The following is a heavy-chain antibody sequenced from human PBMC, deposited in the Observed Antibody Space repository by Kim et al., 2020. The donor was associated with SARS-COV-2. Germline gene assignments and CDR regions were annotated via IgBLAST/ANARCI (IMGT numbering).Heavy chain of an antibody. Sequence: SETLSLTCAVSGGSISSSNWWSWVRQPPGKGLEWIGEIYHSGSTNYNPSLKSRVTISVDKSKNQFSLKLSSVTAADTAVYYCAGLGGGSLSLDYWGQGTLVTVSS. J-gene: IGHJ4*02. D-gene: IGHD1-26*01. CDR3: AGLGGGSLSLDY. V-gene: IGHV4-4*02. CDR2: IYHSGST. CDR1: GGSISSSNW.